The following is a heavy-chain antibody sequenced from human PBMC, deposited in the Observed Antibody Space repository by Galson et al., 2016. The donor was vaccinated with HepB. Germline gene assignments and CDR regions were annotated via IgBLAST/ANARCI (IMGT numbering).Heavy chain of an antibody. CDR3: ARDQNRHYSSGWGYYYYGRDV. CDR2: ISYDGSNK. Sequence: SLRLSCAASGFTFCSYAMHWVRQAPGKGLEWVAVISYDGSNKYYADSVKGRFTISRDNSKNTLYLQMNSLRAEDTAVYYCARDQNRHYSSGWGYYYYGRDVGGQGTTVTVSS. V-gene: IGHV3-30*04. D-gene: IGHD6-19*01. CDR1: GFTFCSYA. J-gene: IGHJ6*02.